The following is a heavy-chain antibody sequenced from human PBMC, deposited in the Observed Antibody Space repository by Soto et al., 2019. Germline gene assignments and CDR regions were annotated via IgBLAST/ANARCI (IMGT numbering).Heavy chain of an antibody. V-gene: IGHV3-30*18. CDR2: ISYDGSNK. CDR3: AKLQLERPGY. CDR1: GFTFSSYG. J-gene: IGHJ4*02. D-gene: IGHD1-1*01. Sequence: QVQLVESGGGVVQPGRSLRLSCAASGFTFSSYGMHWVRQAPGKGLEWVAVISYDGSNKYYADSVKGRFTISRDNSKNTLYLQMNSLRAEDTAVYYCAKLQLERPGYWGQGTLVTVSS.